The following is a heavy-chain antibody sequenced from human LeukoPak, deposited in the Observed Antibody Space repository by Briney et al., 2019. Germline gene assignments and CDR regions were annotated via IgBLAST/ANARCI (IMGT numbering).Heavy chain of an antibody. Sequence: GGSLRLSCAASGFTFSSYGLSWVRQAPGKGLEWVSANSDSGSDTYYADSVKGRFTISKDNSKNTLYLQMNSLRAEDTAVYYCAKRVPYSSSSVYFDSWGQGTLVTVSS. J-gene: IGHJ4*02. D-gene: IGHD6-6*01. CDR1: GFTFSSYG. CDR3: AKRVPYSSSSVYFDS. CDR2: NSDSGSDT. V-gene: IGHV3-23*01.